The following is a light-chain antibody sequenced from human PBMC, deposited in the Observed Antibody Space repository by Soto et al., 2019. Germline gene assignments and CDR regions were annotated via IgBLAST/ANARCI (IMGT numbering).Light chain of an antibody. Sequence: EIVMTQSPATLSVSPGERATLSCRASQSVSSSFLAWYQQKPGQAPRLLIHAASTGATGIPARFRGSGSGTEFTLTISRLEPEDLAVYYCQQYASSVTFGGGTKVDIK. CDR1: QSVSSSF. CDR2: AAS. J-gene: IGKJ4*01. CDR3: QQYASSVT. V-gene: IGKV3-20*01.